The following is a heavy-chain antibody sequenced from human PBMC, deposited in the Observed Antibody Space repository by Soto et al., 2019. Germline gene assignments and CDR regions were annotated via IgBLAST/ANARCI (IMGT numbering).Heavy chain of an antibody. CDR3: AIRRGVATAYCDF. CDR1: GFTFSDYY. V-gene: IGHV3-11*05. CDR2: ISSSTSHT. Sequence: QVQLVESGGGLVKPGGSLRLSCAVSGFTFSDYYMTWIRQAPGKGLEWVSYISSSTSHTNYADSVKGRFTISRDNAKNSLFLQRNSLRAEDPAVYYCAIRRGVATAYCDFWGQGTLVTVSS. J-gene: IGHJ4*02. D-gene: IGHD1-26*01.